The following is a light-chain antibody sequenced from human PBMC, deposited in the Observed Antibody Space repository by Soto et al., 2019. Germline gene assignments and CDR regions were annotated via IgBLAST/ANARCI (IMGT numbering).Light chain of an antibody. J-gene: IGKJ4*01. V-gene: IGKV3-20*01. Sequence: EVVLTQSPGTLSLSPGDRATLSCRASQSVSRNYLAWYQQKPGQTPRLLIFGASNRAADIPARFSASGSGTAFTLTISGLEPDDVAVYYCQQYDFLPLTFGGGTRL. CDR3: QQYDFLPLT. CDR2: GAS. CDR1: QSVSRNY.